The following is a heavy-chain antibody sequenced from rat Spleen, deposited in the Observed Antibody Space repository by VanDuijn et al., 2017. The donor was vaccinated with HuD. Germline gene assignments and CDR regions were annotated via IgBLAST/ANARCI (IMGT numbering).Heavy chain of an antibody. CDR2: MWTGGNT. CDR1: GFSLDNFN. CDR3: ARSYGGYTQHWFAY. Sequence: QVQLKESGPGLVQPSQTLSLTCTVSGFSLDNFNVHWVRRPTGRGLEWMGVMWTGGNTDYNSALKSRLSISRDTSKSQVFLQMNSLQTDDTAIYFCARSYGGYTQHWFAYWGQGVMVTVSS. V-gene: IGHV2-30*01. J-gene: IGHJ2*01. D-gene: IGHD1-11*01.